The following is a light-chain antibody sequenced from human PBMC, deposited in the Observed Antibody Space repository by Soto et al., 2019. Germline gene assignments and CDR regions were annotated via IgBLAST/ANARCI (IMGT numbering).Light chain of an antibody. CDR2: LGS. CDR3: MQALQTWT. CDR1: QSLLHSNGYSY. Sequence: DIVMTQSPLSLPVTPGEPASISCRSSQSLLHSNGYSYLDWYLQKPGQSPQLLIYLGSNRASGVPDRFSGSGSGTDFTLKISRVEAEDVGVYYCMQALQTWTFGQVTKVEIK. J-gene: IGKJ1*01. V-gene: IGKV2-28*01.